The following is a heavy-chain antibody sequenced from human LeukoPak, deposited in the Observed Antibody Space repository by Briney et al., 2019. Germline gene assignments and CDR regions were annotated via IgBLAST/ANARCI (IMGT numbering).Heavy chain of an antibody. CDR3: AKEPIAVAGTFDY. J-gene: IGHJ4*02. Sequence: PGGSLRLSCAASGFTFSSYSMNWVRQAPGKGLEWVSSISSSSSYIYYADSMKGRFTISRDNSKNTLYLQMNSLRAEDTAVYYCAKEPIAVAGTFDYWGQGTLVTVSS. D-gene: IGHD6-19*01. CDR1: GFTFSSYS. V-gene: IGHV3-21*04. CDR2: ISSSSSYI.